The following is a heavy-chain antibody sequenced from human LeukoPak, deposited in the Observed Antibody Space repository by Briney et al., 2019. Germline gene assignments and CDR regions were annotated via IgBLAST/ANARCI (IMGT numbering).Heavy chain of an antibody. CDR1: GGSISSSSYY. D-gene: IGHD6-19*01. CDR2: IYYSGST. J-gene: IGHJ1*01. V-gene: IGHV4-39*07. Sequence: SETLSLTCTVSGGSISSSSYYWGWIRQPPGKGLEWIGSIYYSGSTYYDPSLKSRVTISVDTSKNQFSLKLSSVAAADTAVYYCARGGWEYFQHWGQGTLVTVSS. CDR3: ARGGWEYFQH.